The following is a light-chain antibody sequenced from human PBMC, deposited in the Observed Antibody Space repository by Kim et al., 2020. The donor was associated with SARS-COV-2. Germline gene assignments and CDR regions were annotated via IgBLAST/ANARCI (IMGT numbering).Light chain of an antibody. CDR1: SLRSYY. CDR3: NSRDSSGNHLVV. CDR2: GKN. V-gene: IGLV3-19*01. Sequence: SYELTQDPAVSVALGQTVRITCQGDSLRSYYASWYQQKPGQAPVLVIYGKNNRPSGIPDRFSGSSSGNIASLTITGAQAEDEADYYCNSRDSSGNHLVVFGGGTKLTVL. J-gene: IGLJ2*01.